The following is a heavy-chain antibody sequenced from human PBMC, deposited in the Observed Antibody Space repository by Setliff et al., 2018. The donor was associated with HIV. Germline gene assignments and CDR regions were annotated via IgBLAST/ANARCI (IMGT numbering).Heavy chain of an antibody. CDR2: IYYSGST. Sequence: SETLSLTCTVSGGSISSYYWSWIGQPPGKGLEWIGYIYYSGSTNYNPSLKSRVTISVDTSKNQFSLKLSSVTAADTAVYYCARSQLALHYWYFDLWGRGTLVTVSS. J-gene: IGHJ2*01. D-gene: IGHD6-13*01. CDR1: GGSISSYY. CDR3: ARSQLALHYWYFDL. V-gene: IGHV4-59*01.